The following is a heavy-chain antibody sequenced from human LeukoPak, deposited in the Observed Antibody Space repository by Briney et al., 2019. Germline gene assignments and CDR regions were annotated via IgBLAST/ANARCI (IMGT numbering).Heavy chain of an antibody. Sequence: SETLSLTCTVSGGSISSSSYYWGWIRQPPGKGLEWIGSIYYSGRTYYNPSLKSRVTISVDTSKNQFSLKLSSVTAADTAVYYCATGVHGIAAAGDYYFDYWGQGTLVTVSS. J-gene: IGHJ4*02. CDR2: IYYSGRT. D-gene: IGHD6-13*01. V-gene: IGHV4-39*07. CDR1: GGSISSSSYY. CDR3: ATGVHGIAAAGDYYFDY.